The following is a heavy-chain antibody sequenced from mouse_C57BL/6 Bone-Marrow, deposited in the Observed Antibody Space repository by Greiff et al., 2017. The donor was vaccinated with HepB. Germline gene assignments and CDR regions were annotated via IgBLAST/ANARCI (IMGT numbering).Heavy chain of an antibody. CDR2: ISSGGDYS. V-gene: IGHV5-9-1*02. CDR3: TKVLAAFDV. Sequence: EVQGVESGGGLVKPGGSLKLSCAASGFTFSSYAMSWVRQTPEKRLEWVAYISSGGDYSYYADTVKGRFTISRDNARNTLYLQMSSLKSEDTAMYYCTKVLAAFDVWGTGTTVTVSS. J-gene: IGHJ1*03. CDR1: GFTFSSYA. D-gene: IGHD1-3*01.